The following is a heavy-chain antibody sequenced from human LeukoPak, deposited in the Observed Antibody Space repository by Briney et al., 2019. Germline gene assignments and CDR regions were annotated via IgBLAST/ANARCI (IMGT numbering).Heavy chain of an antibody. CDR3: ARLVTSYFDY. CDR1: GYIFTTDW. CDR2: IYPGDSDT. D-gene: IGHD4-11*01. V-gene: IGHV5-51*01. Sequence: GESLKISCKGSGYIFTTDWLAWVRQMPGKGLEWMGIIYPGDSDTRYSPSFQGQVTISADKSISTAYLQWSSLKASDTAMYYCARLVTSYFDYWGQGTLVTVSS. J-gene: IGHJ4*02.